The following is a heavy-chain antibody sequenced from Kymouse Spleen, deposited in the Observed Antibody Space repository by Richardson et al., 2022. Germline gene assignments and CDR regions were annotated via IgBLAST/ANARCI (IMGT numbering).Heavy chain of an antibody. CDR1: GGSVSSGSYY. Sequence: QVQLQESGPGLVKPSETLSLTCTVSGGSVSSGSYYWSWIRQPPGKGLEWIGYIYYSGSTNYNPSLKSRVTISVDTSKNQFSLKLSSVTAADTAVYYCARDRPIFPITIFGVVPGWFDPWGQGTLVTVSS. V-gene: IGHV4-61*01. D-gene: IGHD3-3*01. CDR2: IYYSGST. J-gene: IGHJ5*02. CDR3: ARDRPIFPITIFGVVPGWFDP.